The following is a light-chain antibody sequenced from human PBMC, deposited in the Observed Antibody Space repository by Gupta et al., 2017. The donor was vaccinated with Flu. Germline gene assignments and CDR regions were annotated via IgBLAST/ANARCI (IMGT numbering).Light chain of an antibody. CDR1: QSLSSW. Sequence: LPMTPSPSTLSAYVGDRVTITCRASQSLSSWLAWYQQKPGKAPNLLIYKASNLESGVPSRFSGSGSGTEFTLTISSLQPDDFATYYCQQYDSTSLTFGGGTKVEI. CDR2: KAS. J-gene: IGKJ4*01. V-gene: IGKV1-5*03. CDR3: QQYDSTSLT.